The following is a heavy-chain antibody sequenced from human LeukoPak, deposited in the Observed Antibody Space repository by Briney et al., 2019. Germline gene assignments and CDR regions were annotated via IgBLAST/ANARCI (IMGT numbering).Heavy chain of an antibody. D-gene: IGHD4-17*01. CDR3: ARTDPVYGDYDY. CDR1: GFSVNDNY. Sequence: GSLRLSCAVSGFSVNDNYMSWVRQAPGKGLQWVSVMFPDGRTYYADSVKGRFTISRDLARNTLLLQMHSLRADDTAVHYCARTDPVYGDYDYWGQGTLVTVSS. CDR2: MFPDGRT. V-gene: IGHV3-53*01. J-gene: IGHJ4*02.